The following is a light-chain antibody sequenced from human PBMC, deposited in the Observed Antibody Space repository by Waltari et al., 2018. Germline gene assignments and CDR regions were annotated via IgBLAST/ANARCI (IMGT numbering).Light chain of an antibody. CDR1: QSVGTY. Sequence: EIVLIQSPAILSFSPGERATLSCRASQSVGTYLAWYQQRPGHSPRLLIYDTSYRATGIPARFSGSGSETDFTLTISSLQPEDFAVYYCQQRRNWPLTFGGGTRVQI. J-gene: IGKJ4*01. CDR2: DTS. V-gene: IGKV3-11*01. CDR3: QQRRNWPLT.